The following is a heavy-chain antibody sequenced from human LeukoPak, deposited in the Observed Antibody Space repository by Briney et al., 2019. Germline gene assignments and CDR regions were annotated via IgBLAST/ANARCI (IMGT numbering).Heavy chain of an antibody. J-gene: IGHJ5*02. CDR1: GGSISSSNYY. V-gene: IGHV4-39*02. D-gene: IGHD3-10*01. CDR2: IGFSANT. Sequence: SETLSLTCTVSGGSISSSNYYWGWIRQPPGKGLEWIGNIGFSANTYYNPSLKSRVTISVDTSENQFSLKLTSVTAADTAVYYCARECITMVRGVTTGHCVDPWGQGTLVTVSS. CDR3: ARECITMVRGVTTGHCVDP.